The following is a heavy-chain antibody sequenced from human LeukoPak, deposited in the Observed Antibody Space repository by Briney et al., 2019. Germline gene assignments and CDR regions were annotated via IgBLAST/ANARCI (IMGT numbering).Heavy chain of an antibody. CDR3: ARDRDYAFDY. CDR1: GLTLSSYS. D-gene: IGHD4-17*01. Sequence: PGGSLRLSCAASGLTLSSYSMNWVRQAPGKGLEWISYIDSDTYGNTLYYPHTVKGRFTISRDNAKNSLYLQMDSLRDENTAVYYCARDRDYAFDYWGQGTLVTVSS. V-gene: IGHV3-48*02. J-gene: IGHJ4*02. CDR2: IDSDTYGNTL.